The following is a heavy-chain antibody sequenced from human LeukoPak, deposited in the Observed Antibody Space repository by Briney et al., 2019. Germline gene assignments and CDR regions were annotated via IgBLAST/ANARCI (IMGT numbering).Heavy chain of an antibody. CDR3: ARTSNSGYYCYNY. CDR2: ISGSGGST. CDR1: GFTFSSYA. V-gene: IGHV3-23*01. J-gene: IGHJ4*02. D-gene: IGHD7-27*01. Sequence: PGGSLRLSCAASGFTFSSYAMSWVRQAPGKGLEWVSAISGSGGSTYYADSVKGRFTISRDNSKNTLYRQMNSLRAEDTAVYYCARTSNSGYYCYNYWGQGHVVSVSS.